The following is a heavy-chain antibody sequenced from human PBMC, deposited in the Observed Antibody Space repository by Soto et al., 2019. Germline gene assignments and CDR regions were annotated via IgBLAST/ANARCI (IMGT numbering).Heavy chain of an antibody. V-gene: IGHV3-48*02. D-gene: IGHD3-22*01. CDR3: ARVSHILYDSSGYYYLYYYYYGMDV. CDR1: GFTFSSYS. CDR2: ISSSSSTI. J-gene: IGHJ6*02. Sequence: GGSLRLSCAASGFTFSSYSMNWVRQAPGKGLEWVSYISSSSSTIYYADSVKGRFTISRDNAKNSLYLQMNSLRDEDTAVYYCARVSHILYDSSGYYYLYYYYYGMDVWGQGTTVTVSS.